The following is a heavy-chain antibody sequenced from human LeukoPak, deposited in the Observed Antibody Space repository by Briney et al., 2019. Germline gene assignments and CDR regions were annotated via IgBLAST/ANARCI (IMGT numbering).Heavy chain of an antibody. CDR2: ISSSGTTI. J-gene: IGHJ4*02. D-gene: IGHD3-10*01. Sequence: GGSLRLSCAASGFTFSSYEMNWVRQAPGKGLEWVSYISSSGTTIYYAASVKGRFTVSRDNAKNSLYLQMNSLRAEDTAVYYCARGYGSGSSHIDYWGQGTLVTVSS. CDR3: ARGYGSGSSHIDY. CDR1: GFTFSSYE. V-gene: IGHV3-48*03.